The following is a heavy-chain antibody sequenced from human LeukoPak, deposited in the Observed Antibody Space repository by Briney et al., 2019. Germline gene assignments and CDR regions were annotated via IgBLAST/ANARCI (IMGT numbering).Heavy chain of an antibody. V-gene: IGHV1-69*13. CDR3: ARDGPSGAANSGTFDY. Sequence: SVKVSCKASGGTFSSYAISWVRQAPGQGLEWMGGITPIFGTANYAQKFQGRVTITADESTSTAYMELSSLRAEDTAVYYCARDGPSGAANSGTFDYWGQGTLVTVSS. CDR1: GGTFSSYA. J-gene: IGHJ4*02. D-gene: IGHD1-26*01. CDR2: ITPIFGTA.